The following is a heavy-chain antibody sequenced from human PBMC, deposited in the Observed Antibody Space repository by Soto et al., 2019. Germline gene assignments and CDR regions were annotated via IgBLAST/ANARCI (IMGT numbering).Heavy chain of an antibody. J-gene: IGHJ4*02. V-gene: IGHV3-15*07. CDR1: SFTFSNAW. CDR3: TTKSLGPDN. Sequence: EVQLVESGGGLVRPGGSLRLSCAASSFTFSNAWMHWVRQAPGKGLEWVGRIKSKTDGGTTDYAAPLKDRFTISRDDSKPKRYRQMNILKTEDRDAYYCTTKSLGPDNWGQGTLVTVSS. CDR2: IKSKTDGGTT.